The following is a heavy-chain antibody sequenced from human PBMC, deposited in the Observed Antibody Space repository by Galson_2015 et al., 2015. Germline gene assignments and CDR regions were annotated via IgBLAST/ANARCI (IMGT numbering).Heavy chain of an antibody. CDR1: GFTFSAYA. J-gene: IGHJ4*02. D-gene: IGHD6-19*01. Sequence: SLRLSCAASGFTFSAYAMHWVRQAPGKGLEWVAVISYDGNNKYYADSVKGRFTISRDNSKSALYLQASSLRAEDTAVYYCATPRTHSSGWYEGFDYWGQGTLVTVSS. V-gene: IGHV3-30-3*01. CDR2: ISYDGNNK. CDR3: ATPRTHSSGWYEGFDY.